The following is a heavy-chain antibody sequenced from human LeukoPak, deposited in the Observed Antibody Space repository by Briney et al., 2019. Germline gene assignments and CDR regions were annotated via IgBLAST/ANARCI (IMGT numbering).Heavy chain of an antibody. Sequence: PSETLSLTCTVSGGSISSYYWTWIRQPPGKGLELIGYIYYSGSTNYNPSLKSRVTISVDTSKNQFSLKLSSVTAADTAVYYCARLNSGGSVGSGDYYGMDVWGQGTTVTVSS. CDR3: ARLNSGGSVGSGDYYGMDV. J-gene: IGHJ6*02. CDR1: GGSISSYY. V-gene: IGHV4-59*08. D-gene: IGHD1-26*01. CDR2: IYYSGST.